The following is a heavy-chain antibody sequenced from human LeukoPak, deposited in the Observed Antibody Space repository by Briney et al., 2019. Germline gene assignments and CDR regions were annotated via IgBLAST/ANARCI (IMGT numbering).Heavy chain of an antibody. V-gene: IGHV5-10-1*01. CDR2: IDPSDSYT. CDR1: GYSFTNSW. J-gene: IGHJ5*02. CDR3: ARREGDWFDP. Sequence: GESLKISCKGSGYSFTNSWIGWVRLMPGKGLEWMGRIDPSDSYTNYSPSFQGHVTISADKSISTAYLQWSSLKASDTAVYCCARREGDWFDPWGQGTLVTVSS.